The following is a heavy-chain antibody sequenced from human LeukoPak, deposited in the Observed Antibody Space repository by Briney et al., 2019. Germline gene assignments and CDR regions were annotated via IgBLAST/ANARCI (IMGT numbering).Heavy chain of an antibody. Sequence: AETLTLTCTVSGGSTSSSSHYWGRIRQPPGKELEWIGNIYYSGSTYYNSSLKSLLTISVDTSKNQFSLKLSSVTAADTAVYYCARLTPVLEVDYWGQGTLVTVSS. V-gene: IGHV4-39*01. CDR1: GGSTSSSSHY. CDR2: IYYSGST. J-gene: IGHJ4*02. D-gene: IGHD5-24*01. CDR3: ARLTPVLEVDY.